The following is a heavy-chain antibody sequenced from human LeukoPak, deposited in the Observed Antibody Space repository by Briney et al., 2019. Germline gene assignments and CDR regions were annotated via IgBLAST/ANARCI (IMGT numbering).Heavy chain of an antibody. D-gene: IGHD2-2*01. CDR1: GLTFSDYY. CDR3: ARSGGGYQLLAIIPKKFDP. Sequence: GRSQRLSCAAAGLTFSDYYMSWIRQAPGKGLEWLSYISSSGSTIYHVDSVKGRFTISRDNAKNSLYLQMNTLRTEDTAVYYCARSGGGYQLLAIIPKKFDPWGQGTLGTVSS. CDR2: ISSSGSTI. J-gene: IGHJ5*02. V-gene: IGHV3-11*01.